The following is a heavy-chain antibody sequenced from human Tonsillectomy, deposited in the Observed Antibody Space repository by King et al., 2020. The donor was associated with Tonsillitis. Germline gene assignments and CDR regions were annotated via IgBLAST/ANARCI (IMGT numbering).Heavy chain of an antibody. CDR2: ISGSGGST. J-gene: IGHJ4*02. V-gene: IGHV3-23*04. CDR3: AKEGYEWNYDD. Sequence: VQLVESGGGLVQPGGSLRLSCAAAGFTLSSFAMSWVRQAPGKGLEWVSTISGSGGSTYYADSVKGRFSISRDNSKNTLFLQMNSLGAEDTALYYCAKEGYEWNYDDWGQGTLVTVSS. D-gene: IGHD1-7*01. CDR1: GFTLSSFA.